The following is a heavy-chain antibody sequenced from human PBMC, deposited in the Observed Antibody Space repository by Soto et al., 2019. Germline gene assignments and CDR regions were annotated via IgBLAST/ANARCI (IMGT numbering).Heavy chain of an antibody. D-gene: IGHD3-22*01. CDR2: INPSGGST. CDR1: GYTFTSYY. V-gene: IGHV1-46*01. CDR3: VVDTSGLLDY. J-gene: IGHJ4*02. Sequence: GASVKVSCKASGYTFTSYYMHWVRQAPGQGLEWMGIINPSGGSTSYAQKFQGRVTMTRDTSTSTVYMEMNSLRAEDTAVYYCVVDTSGLLDYWGQGTQVTVSS.